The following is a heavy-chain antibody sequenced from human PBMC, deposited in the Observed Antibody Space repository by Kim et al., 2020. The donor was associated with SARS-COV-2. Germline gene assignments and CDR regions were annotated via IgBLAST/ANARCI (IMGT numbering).Heavy chain of an antibody. Sequence: SETLSLTCTVSGGSISSYYWNWIRQSPGKGLESIGYIYQSGTTNYNPSLKSRVTISVDTAKNLFSLNLRSVTAADTAVYYCSRERSDGPDIWG. CDR1: GGSISSYY. V-gene: IGHV4-59*12. CDR2: IYQSGTT. D-gene: IGHD3-16*01. J-gene: IGHJ3*02. CDR3: SRERSDGPDI.